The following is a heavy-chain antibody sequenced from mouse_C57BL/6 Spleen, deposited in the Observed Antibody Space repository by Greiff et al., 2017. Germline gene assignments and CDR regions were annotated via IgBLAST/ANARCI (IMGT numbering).Heavy chain of an antibody. D-gene: IGHD2-5*01. Sequence: EVQLVESGGGLVKPGGSLKLSCAASGFTFSSYAMSWVRQTPDKRLEWVATISDGGSYTYYPDNVKGRFTISRDNAKNNLYLQMSHLKSEDTAMYYCARERYSNFHYAMDDWGQGTSVTVSS. CDR1: GFTFSSYA. CDR3: ARERYSNFHYAMDD. V-gene: IGHV5-4*01. CDR2: ISDGGSYT. J-gene: IGHJ4*01.